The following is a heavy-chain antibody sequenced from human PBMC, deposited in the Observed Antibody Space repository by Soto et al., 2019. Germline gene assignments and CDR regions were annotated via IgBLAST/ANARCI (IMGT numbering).Heavy chain of an antibody. V-gene: IGHV4-4*02. CDR3: ARASASVMLRGVIIN. Sequence: QVKLQESRPGLVKPSGTLSLTCAVSGASVSSDNWWSWVRQPPGKGLEWIGEIYHSGSSNYNPSLKSRVTISVDKSKNQFSLSLSSVTAADTAVYYCARASASVMLRGVIINWGQGTLVSVSS. D-gene: IGHD3-10*01. CDR1: GASVSSDNW. J-gene: IGHJ4*02. CDR2: IYHSGSS.